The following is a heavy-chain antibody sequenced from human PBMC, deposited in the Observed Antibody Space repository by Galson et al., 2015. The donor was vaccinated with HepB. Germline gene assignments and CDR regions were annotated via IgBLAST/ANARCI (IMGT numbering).Heavy chain of an antibody. CDR2: ISSSSSYI. Sequence: SLRLSCAASGFTFSSYSMNWVRQAPGKGLEWVSSISSSSSYIYYADSVKGRFTISRDNAKNSLYLQMNSLRAEDTAAYYCARRWSLGSGSYYNWFDPWGQGTLVTVSS. V-gene: IGHV3-21*01. D-gene: IGHD3-10*01. CDR3: ARRWSLGSGSYYNWFDP. J-gene: IGHJ5*02. CDR1: GFTFSSYS.